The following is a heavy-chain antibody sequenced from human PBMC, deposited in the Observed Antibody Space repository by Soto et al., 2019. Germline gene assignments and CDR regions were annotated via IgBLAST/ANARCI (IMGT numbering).Heavy chain of an antibody. J-gene: IGHJ3*02. CDR2: IIPIFGTA. CDR1: GGTFSSYA. D-gene: IGHD3-22*01. CDR3: AAYYYDSSGWTYAFDI. Sequence: QVQLVQSGAEVKKPGSSVKVSCTASGGTFSSYAISWVRQAPGQGLEWMGGIIPIFGTANYAQKFQGRVTITADESTSTAYMELSSLRSEDTAVYYCAAYYYDSSGWTYAFDIWGQGTMVTVSS. V-gene: IGHV1-69*01.